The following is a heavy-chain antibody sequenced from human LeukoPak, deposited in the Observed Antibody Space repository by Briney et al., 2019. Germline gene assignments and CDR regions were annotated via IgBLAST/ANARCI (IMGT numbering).Heavy chain of an antibody. V-gene: IGHV3-30*18. D-gene: IGHD3-16*01. Sequence: SGGSLRLSCAASGFTFSSYGMHWVRQAPGKGLEWVAVISYDGSNKYYADSVKGRFTISRDNSKNTLYLQMNSLRAEDTAVYYCAKDADYDSYGMDVWGQGTTVTVSS. CDR1: GFTFSSYG. CDR2: ISYDGSNK. CDR3: AKDADYDSYGMDV. J-gene: IGHJ6*02.